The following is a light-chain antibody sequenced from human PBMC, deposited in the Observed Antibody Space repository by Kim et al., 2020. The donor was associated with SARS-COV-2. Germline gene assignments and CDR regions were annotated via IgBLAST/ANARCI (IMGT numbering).Light chain of an antibody. CDR2: DAS. J-gene: IGKJ5*01. CDR1: QSVATY. V-gene: IGKV3-11*01. CDR3: QQRGN. Sequence: VVRQSPAALSLSPGERVTLSCRASQSVATYLAWYQQKPGQAPRLLVYDASKRATCIPARFRGSGSGTDFTLTIGTLEPEDSAVYYCQQRGNFGQGTRLEIK.